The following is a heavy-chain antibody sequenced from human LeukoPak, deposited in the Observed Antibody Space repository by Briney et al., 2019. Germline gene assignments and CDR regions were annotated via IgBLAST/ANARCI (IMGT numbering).Heavy chain of an antibody. CDR1: GGSISSGGYS. J-gene: IGHJ5*02. Sequence: SQTLSLTCAVSGGSISSGGYSWSWIRQPPGKGLEWIGYIYHSGCTYYNPSLKSRVTISVDRSKNQFSLKLSSVTAADTAVYYCARGDGSGSYYNGYSWFDPWGQGTLVTVSS. V-gene: IGHV4-30-2*01. D-gene: IGHD3-10*01. CDR3: ARGDGSGSYYNGYSWFDP. CDR2: IYHSGCT.